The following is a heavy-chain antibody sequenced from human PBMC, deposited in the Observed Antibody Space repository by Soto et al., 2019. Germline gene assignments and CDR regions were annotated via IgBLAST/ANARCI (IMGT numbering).Heavy chain of an antibody. CDR3: ARGALPTATPSCFAP. CDR2: ISTYNGKT. CDR1: GYTFNSYG. V-gene: IGHV1-18*04. D-gene: IGHD2-2*01. Sequence: QVQLVQSGAEVKKPGASVKVSCKASGYTFNSYGITWVRQAPGQGLEWMGWISTYNGKTNYAQKVQGRVTMTTDTSPSTAYMELRSLTSHDTAVYYCARGALPTATPSCFAPWGQGTLLTVSS. J-gene: IGHJ5*02.